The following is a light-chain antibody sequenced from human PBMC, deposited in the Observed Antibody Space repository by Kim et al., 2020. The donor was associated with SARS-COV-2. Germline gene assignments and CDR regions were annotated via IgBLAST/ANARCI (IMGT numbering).Light chain of an antibody. CDR2: LNSDGSH. CDR3: QAWDTAVQGV. V-gene: IGLV4-69*01. J-gene: IGLJ3*02. Sequence: QLVLTQSPSASASLGASVKLTCTLSSGHSSYAIAWHQQQPEKGPRYLMKLNSDGSHRKGDGIPDRFSVSSSGTECYLTISSLLSEKETAYYCQAWDTAVQGVFGGGTLLTVL. CDR1: SGHSSYA.